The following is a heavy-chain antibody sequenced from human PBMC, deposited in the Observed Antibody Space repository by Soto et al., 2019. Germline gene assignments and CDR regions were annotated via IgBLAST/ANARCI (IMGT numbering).Heavy chain of an antibody. CDR3: VCGGNFFIY. V-gene: IGHV3-7*01. D-gene: IGHD3-16*01. Sequence: WVRQPPGKGVEWVANMDQDGSETSYVDSVRGGFTVSRDNAKNSLYLQMNSLRVEDTAVYYCVCGGNFFIYWGQGALGTVAP. J-gene: IGHJ4*02. CDR2: MDQDGSET.